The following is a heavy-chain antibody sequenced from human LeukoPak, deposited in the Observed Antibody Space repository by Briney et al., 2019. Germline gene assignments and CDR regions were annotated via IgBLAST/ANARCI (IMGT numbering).Heavy chain of an antibody. CDR2: ISSSGSTI. V-gene: IGHV3-11*04. J-gene: IGHJ4*02. CDR3: ARARRSSGWYLPDY. D-gene: IGHD6-19*01. CDR1: GFTFSDYY. Sequence: GGSLRLSCAASGFTFSDYYMNWVRQAPGKGLEWVSYISSSGSTIYYANSVQGRFTVSRDNAKNSLYLQMNSLRAGDTAVYYCARARRSSGWYLPDYWGQGTLVTVSS.